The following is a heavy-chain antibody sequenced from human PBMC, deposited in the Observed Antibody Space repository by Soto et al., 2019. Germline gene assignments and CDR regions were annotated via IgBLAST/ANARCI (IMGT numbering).Heavy chain of an antibody. CDR2: ISIEKGDT. J-gene: IGHJ2*01. CDR3: ARCYCSVGSCFTCWYFDL. CDR1: GYSFDTFG. D-gene: IGHD2-15*01. Sequence: QVPVVQSGAEVKKPGASVKVACKASGYSFDTFGMSWVRQAPGQGLEWMGWISIEKGDTNSAQKFQDRVTMTTDTSTSTAYMELRSLTSDDTAVYYCARCYCSVGSCFTCWYFDLWGRGTLVTVSS. V-gene: IGHV1-18*01.